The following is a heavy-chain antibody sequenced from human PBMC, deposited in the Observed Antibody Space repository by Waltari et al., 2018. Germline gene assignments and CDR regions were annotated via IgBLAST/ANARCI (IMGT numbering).Heavy chain of an antibody. J-gene: IGHJ6*02. CDR2: INHAGYT. CDR3: VRLEDCTGPGGHCYSGDPFALDV. D-gene: IGHD2-15*01. CDR1: GGSFSGYY. V-gene: IGHV4-34*02. Sequence: QVQLQQWGAGLLQSSETLSLTCAVYGGSFSGYYWGWVRQPPGKGLEWIGEINHAGYTNHNPSLRSRVTMSADTSKSQFSLKLNSVTAADKAVYYCVRLEDCTGPGGHCYSGDPFALDVWGQGTTVTVSS.